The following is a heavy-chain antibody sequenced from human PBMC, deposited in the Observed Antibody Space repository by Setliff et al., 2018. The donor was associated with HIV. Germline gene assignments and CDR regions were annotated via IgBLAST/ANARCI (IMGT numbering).Heavy chain of an antibody. Sequence: SETLSLTCLVFGYSINDGYHWGWIRQPAGKGLEWIGRIYTSGNTNYNPSLKSRVTISIDTSKNQFSLKLSSVTAADTAVYYCARHRSYGDYDPNWFDPWGRGTLVTVSS. CDR2: IYTSGNT. CDR3: ARHRSYGDYDPNWFDP. CDR1: GYSINDGYH. D-gene: IGHD4-17*01. V-gene: IGHV4-4*07. J-gene: IGHJ5*02.